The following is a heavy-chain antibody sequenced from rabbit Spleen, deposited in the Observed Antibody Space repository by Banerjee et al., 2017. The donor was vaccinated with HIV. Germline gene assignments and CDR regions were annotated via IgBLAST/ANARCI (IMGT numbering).Heavy chain of an antibody. D-gene: IGHD8-1*01. V-gene: IGHV1S45*01. Sequence: QEQLVESGGGLVQPEGFLTLTCTASGFSFSSRYCVCWVRQAPGKGLEWIACIYTGNRKTYYASWAKGRFTISKTSSTTVTLQMTSLTVADTATYFCARDAGSGPYIDGYFNLWGPGTLVTVS. J-gene: IGHJ4*01. CDR3: ARDAGSGPYIDGYFNL. CDR2: IYTGNRKT. CDR1: GFSFSSRYC.